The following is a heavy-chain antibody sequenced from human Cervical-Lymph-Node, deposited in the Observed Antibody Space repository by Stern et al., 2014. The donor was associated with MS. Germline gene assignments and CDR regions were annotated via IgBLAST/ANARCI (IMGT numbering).Heavy chain of an antibody. J-gene: IGHJ4*02. CDR1: GYTFTSYH. V-gene: IGHV1-46*01. CDR2: IHPSGGST. D-gene: IGHD3-10*01. CDR3: ARESYYGNVFFDY. Sequence: QVQLVQSGAEVKKPGASVKVSCKASGYTFTSYHMHWVRQAPGQGIEWMGIIHPSGGSTSYAQKFQGRVTMTRDTSTSTVYMELSSLRSDDTAVYYCARESYYGNVFFDYWGQGTLVTVSS.